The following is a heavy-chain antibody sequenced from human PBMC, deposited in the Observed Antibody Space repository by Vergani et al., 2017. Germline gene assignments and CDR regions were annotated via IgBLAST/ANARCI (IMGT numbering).Heavy chain of an antibody. Sequence: EVKLVESGGGLVQPGGSLRLSCAASGFTFSSSDMHWVRKATGKGLEWVSAIGTAGDTYYPGSVKGRFTISRENAKNSLYLQMNSLRAGDTAIYYCAIAVSTTVGDPPGYWGQGTLVTVSS. D-gene: IGHD4-17*01. V-gene: IGHV3-13*01. CDR1: GFTFSSSD. J-gene: IGHJ4*02. CDR2: IGTAGDT. CDR3: AIAVSTTVGDPPGY.